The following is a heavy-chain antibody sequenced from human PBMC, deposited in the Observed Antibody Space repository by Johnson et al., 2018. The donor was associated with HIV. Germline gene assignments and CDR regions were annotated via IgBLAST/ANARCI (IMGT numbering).Heavy chain of an antibody. CDR1: GFTFDDYG. CDR3: ARFGRGGSHAFDI. CDR2: VNWNGDST. Sequence: MLLVESGGGVVRPGGSLRLSCAASGFTFDDYGMSWVRQAPGKGLEWVSGVNWNGDSTGYADSVKGRFTISRDNAKNSLYLQMNSLRAEDTALYYCARFGRGGSHAFDIWGQGTMVTVSS. D-gene: IGHD5-24*01. V-gene: IGHV3-20*04. J-gene: IGHJ3*02.